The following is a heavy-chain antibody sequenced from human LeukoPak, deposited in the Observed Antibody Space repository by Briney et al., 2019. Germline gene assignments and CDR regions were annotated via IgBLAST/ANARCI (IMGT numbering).Heavy chain of an antibody. D-gene: IGHD6-19*01. CDR3: ARDQGSSGWWRREFDY. Sequence: GASVKVSCKASGYTFTGYYMHWVRQAPGRGLEWMGWISAYNGNTNYAQKLQGRVTMTTDTSTSTAYMELRSLRSDDTAVYYCARDQGSSGWWRREFDYWGQGTLVTVSS. J-gene: IGHJ4*02. CDR2: ISAYNGNT. CDR1: GYTFTGYY. V-gene: IGHV1-18*04.